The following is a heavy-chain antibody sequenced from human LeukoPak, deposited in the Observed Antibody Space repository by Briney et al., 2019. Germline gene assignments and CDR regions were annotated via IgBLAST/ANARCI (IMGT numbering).Heavy chain of an antibody. CDR3: TTGGPTSIMITFGGVVSDY. Sequence: PGGSLRLSCAASGFTFSNAWMSWVRQAPGKGLEWVGRIKSKTDGGTSDYAAPVKGRFTISRDDSKNTLYLQMNSLKTEDTAVYYCTTGGPTSIMITFGGVVSDYWGQGTLVTVSS. D-gene: IGHD3-16*01. CDR2: IKSKTDGGTS. CDR1: GFTFSNAW. J-gene: IGHJ4*02. V-gene: IGHV3-15*01.